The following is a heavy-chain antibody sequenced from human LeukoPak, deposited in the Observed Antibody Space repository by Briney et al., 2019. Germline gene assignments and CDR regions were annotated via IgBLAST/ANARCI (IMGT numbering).Heavy chain of an antibody. CDR1: GYTLTELS. J-gene: IGHJ6*02. CDR3: ATLNYYGSGSYSNYGMDV. V-gene: IGHV1-24*01. Sequence: ASVKVSCMVSGYTLTELSMHWVRQAPGKGLEWMGGFDPEDGETIYAQKFQGRVTMTEDTSTDTAYMELSSLRSEDTAVYYCATLNYYGSGSYSNYGMDVWGQGTTVTVSS. CDR2: FDPEDGET. D-gene: IGHD3-10*01.